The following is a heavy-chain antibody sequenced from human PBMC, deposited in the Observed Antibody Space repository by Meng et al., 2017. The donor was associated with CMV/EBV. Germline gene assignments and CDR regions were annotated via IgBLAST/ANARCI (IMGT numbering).Heavy chain of an antibody. Sequence: GESLKISCAASGFTFSSYSMNWVRQAPGKGLEWVSYISSSSSTIYYTDSVKGRFTISRDNAKNSLYLQMNRLRAEDTAVYYCARGVEGFDYWVQGTLVTVSS. CDR1: GFTFSSYS. CDR3: ARGVEGFDY. CDR2: ISSSSSTI. J-gene: IGHJ4*02. V-gene: IGHV3-48*04.